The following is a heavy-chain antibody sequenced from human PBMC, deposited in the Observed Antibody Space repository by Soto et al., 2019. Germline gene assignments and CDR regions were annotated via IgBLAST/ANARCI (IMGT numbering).Heavy chain of an antibody. Sequence: EVQLVESGGGLVQPVGSLRLSCAASGFTFSSYSMNWVRQAPGKGLEWVSYISSSSSTIYYADSVKGRFTISRDNAKNSLYLQMNSLRAEDTAVYYCAVGGGSITIFGVDPYYFDYWGQGTLVTVSS. D-gene: IGHD3-3*01. J-gene: IGHJ4*02. CDR3: AVGGGSITIFGVDPYYFDY. CDR2: ISSSSSTI. V-gene: IGHV3-48*01. CDR1: GFTFSSYS.